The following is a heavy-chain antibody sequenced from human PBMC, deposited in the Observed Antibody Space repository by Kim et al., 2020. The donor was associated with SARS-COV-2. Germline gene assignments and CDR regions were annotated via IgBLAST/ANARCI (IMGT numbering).Heavy chain of an antibody. CDR2: IVSGSGEST. CDR1: GFTFSSYS. V-gene: IGHV3-23*01. CDR3: ARQIRTPDP. J-gene: IGHJ5*02. D-gene: IGHD2-15*01. Sequence: GGSLRLSCAASGFTFSSYSMSWVRQAPGKGLEWVSGIVSGSGESTFYADSVKGRFTISRDNSKNTLYLQMNSLRAEDMAVYYCARQIRTPDPRGQGTLVTVSS.